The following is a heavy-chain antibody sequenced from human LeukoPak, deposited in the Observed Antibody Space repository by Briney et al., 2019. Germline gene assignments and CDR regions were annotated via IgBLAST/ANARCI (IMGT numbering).Heavy chain of an antibody. CDR3: ASRPADTTWYGVFDY. J-gene: IGHJ4*02. V-gene: IGHV4-59*11. D-gene: IGHD3-10*01. Sequence: PSETLSLTCSVSGGSINSHYWSWIRQPPGKRREWIGYIFNTGNTNYNPSLASRVTMSVDTSRAQFFLRLSPVTAADTAIYYCASRPADTTWYGVFDYWSQGTLVTVSS. CDR1: GGSINSHY. CDR2: IFNTGNT.